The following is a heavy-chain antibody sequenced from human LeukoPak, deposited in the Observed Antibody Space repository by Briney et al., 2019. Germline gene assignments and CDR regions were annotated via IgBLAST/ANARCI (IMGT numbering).Heavy chain of an antibody. CDR3: VRGGPSVSGSYYQTNWFDP. CDR2: INPNSGGT. Sequence: ASVKVSCKASGYTFTGYYIHWVRQAPGQGLEWMGWINPNSGGTNYAQKFQGRVTMTRDTSISTAYMELSRLTSDDTAVYYCVRGGPSVSGSYYQTNWFDPWGQGTLVTVSS. D-gene: IGHD3-10*01. CDR1: GYTFTGYY. J-gene: IGHJ5*02. V-gene: IGHV1-2*02.